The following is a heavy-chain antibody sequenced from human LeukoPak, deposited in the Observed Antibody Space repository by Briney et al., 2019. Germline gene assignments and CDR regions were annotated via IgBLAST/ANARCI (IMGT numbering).Heavy chain of an antibody. V-gene: IGHV4-39*01. CDR2: ISYSGNT. CDR3: ARRRVVVASTDGASGAFDI. Sequence: PSETLSLTCTVSGGSIISSDYHWGWVRQPPGKGLEWIGTISYSGNTDYNPSLRSRVTISVDTSNNQFSLRLGSVTAADTAVYHCARRRVVVASTDGASGAFDIWGQGTMVTVSS. D-gene: IGHD2-15*01. J-gene: IGHJ3*02. CDR1: GGSIISSDYH.